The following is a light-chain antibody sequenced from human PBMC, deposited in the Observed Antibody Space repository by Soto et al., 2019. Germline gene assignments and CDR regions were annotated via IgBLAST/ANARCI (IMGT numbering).Light chain of an antibody. J-gene: IGLJ2*01. V-gene: IGLV1-47*02. Sequence: QSVLTQPPSASGTPGQRVTISCSGSSSNIGSNYVYWYQQVPGTAPKLLIYSNNQRPSGVPDRFSGSKSGTSASLAISGLRSEDEADYYCAAWDDSLSGVVFGGGTKLNVL. CDR2: SNN. CDR1: SSNIGSNY. CDR3: AAWDDSLSGVV.